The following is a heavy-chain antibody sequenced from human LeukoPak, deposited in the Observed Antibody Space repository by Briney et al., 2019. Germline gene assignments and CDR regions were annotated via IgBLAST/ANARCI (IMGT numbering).Heavy chain of an antibody. J-gene: IGHJ6*02. D-gene: IGHD3-10*01. CDR3: ARGPMVRGVIIAPHYYYYYGMDV. CDR1: GGSFSGYY. V-gene: IGHV4-34*01. Sequence: SETLSLTCAVYGGSFSGYYWSWIRQPPGKGLEWIGYIYHSGSTYYNPSLKSRVTISVDTSKNQFSLKLSSVTAADTAVYYCARGPMVRGVIIAPHYYYYYGMDVWGQGTTVTVSS. CDR2: IYHSGST.